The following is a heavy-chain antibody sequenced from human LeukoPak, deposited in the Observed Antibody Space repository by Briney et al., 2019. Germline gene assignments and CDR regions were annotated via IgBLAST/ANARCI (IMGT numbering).Heavy chain of an antibody. Sequence: GGSLRLSCAASGFTFRSYEMNWVRQAPGKGLEWVSYIGPSGDTIYYADSVKGRFTISRDNAKNSLYLQMNSLRAEDTAVYYCARDDFWGGNLDYWGQGTLVTVSS. V-gene: IGHV3-48*03. CDR2: IGPSGDTI. D-gene: IGHD3-3*01. J-gene: IGHJ4*02. CDR1: GFTFRSYE. CDR3: ARDDFWGGNLDY.